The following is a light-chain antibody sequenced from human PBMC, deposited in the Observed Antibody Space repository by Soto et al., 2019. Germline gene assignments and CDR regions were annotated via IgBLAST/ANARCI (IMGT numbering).Light chain of an antibody. V-gene: IGKV3-20*01. CDR1: QTTNSGY. J-gene: IGKJ5*01. CDR3: QHYSFSLPIT. CDR2: DAS. Sequence: IVMTQSPGPLSLSPGERATLSCRASQTTNSGYLAWYQQKPGQAPRLLIYDASRRATGIPDRFSGSGSGADFTLTISRLEPEDFAVYYCQHYSFSLPITFGQGTRLEIK.